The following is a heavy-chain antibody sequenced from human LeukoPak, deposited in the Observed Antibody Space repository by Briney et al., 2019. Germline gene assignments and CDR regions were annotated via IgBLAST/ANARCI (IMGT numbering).Heavy chain of an antibody. D-gene: IGHD2-2*01. V-gene: IGHV1-69*13. Sequence: SVKVSCKASGGTFSSYAISWVRQAPGQGLEWMGGIIPIFGTANYAQKFQGRVTITADESTSTAYMELSSLRSEDTAVYYCARGPRCSSTSCYRAFDYWGQGTLVTVSS. CDR1: GGTFSSYA. CDR3: ARGPRCSSTSCYRAFDY. CDR2: IIPIFGTA. J-gene: IGHJ4*02.